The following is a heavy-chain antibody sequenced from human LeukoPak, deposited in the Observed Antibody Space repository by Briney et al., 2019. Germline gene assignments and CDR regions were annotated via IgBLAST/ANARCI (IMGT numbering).Heavy chain of an antibody. J-gene: IGHJ4*02. Sequence: GGSLRLSCAASGFTFSDYSMDWVRQAPGKGLEWVSYISSSSSYTNYADSVKGRFTIPRDNAKNSLYLQMNSLRAEDTAVYYCAREEREMAGITDWGQGTLVTVSS. CDR3: AREEREMAGITD. V-gene: IGHV3-21*05. CDR2: ISSSSSYT. D-gene: IGHD5-24*01. CDR1: GFTFSDYS.